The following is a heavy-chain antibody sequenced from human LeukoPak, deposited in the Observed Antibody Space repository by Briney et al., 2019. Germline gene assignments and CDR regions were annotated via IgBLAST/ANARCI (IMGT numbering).Heavy chain of an antibody. V-gene: IGHV1-2*02. CDR3: ARSRTGSGFLFDY. CDR1: GYTFTGYY. Sequence: ASVTVSFKASGYTFTGYYMHWVRQAPGQGLEWMGWINPNSGGTNYAQKFQGRVTMTRDTSISTAYMELSRLRSDDTAVYSCARSRTGSGFLFDYWGQGTLVTVSS. CDR2: INPNSGGT. J-gene: IGHJ4*02. D-gene: IGHD3-10*01.